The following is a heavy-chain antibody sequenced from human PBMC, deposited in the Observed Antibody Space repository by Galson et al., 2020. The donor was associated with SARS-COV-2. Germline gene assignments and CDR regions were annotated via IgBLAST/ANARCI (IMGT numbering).Heavy chain of an antibody. D-gene: IGHD5-18*01. CDR2: IYYDGTT. J-gene: IGHJ4*02. CDR3: ASGYNYGYSLDY. Sequence: SETLSLTCAVSGGSISGANWWSWVRQPPGKGLDWIGEIYYDGTTNYSPSLRSRVTICVDKSKNQFSLMLHSVTAADTALYYCASGYNYGYSLDYWGQGALVTVSS. CDR1: GGSISGANW. V-gene: IGHV4-4*02.